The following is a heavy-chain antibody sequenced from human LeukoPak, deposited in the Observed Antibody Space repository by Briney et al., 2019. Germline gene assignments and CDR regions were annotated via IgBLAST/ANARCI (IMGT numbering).Heavy chain of an antibody. V-gene: IGHV1-8*01. CDR3: ARGRPYRDAFDI. CDR2: MNPNSGNT. CDR1: GYTFTSYD. J-gene: IGHJ3*02. Sequence: GASGKVSCKASGYTFTSYDINWVRQATGQGLEWMGWMNPNSGNTGYAQKFQGRVTMTRNTSISTAYIELSSLRSEDTAVYYCARGRPYRDAFDIWGQGTMVTVSS. D-gene: IGHD1-26*01.